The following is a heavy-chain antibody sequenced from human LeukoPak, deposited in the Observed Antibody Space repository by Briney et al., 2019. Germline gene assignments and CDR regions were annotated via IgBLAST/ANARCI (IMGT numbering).Heavy chain of an antibody. J-gene: IGHJ4*02. CDR2: ISYDGSNK. V-gene: IGHV3-30-3*01. Sequence: GGSLRLSCAASGFTFSSYAMHWVRQAPGKGLEWVAVISYDGSNKYYADSVKGRFTISRDNSKNTLYLQMNSPRAEDTAVYYCARAGGSWGQGTLVTVSS. CDR3: ARAGGS. CDR1: GFTFSSYA. D-gene: IGHD2-15*01.